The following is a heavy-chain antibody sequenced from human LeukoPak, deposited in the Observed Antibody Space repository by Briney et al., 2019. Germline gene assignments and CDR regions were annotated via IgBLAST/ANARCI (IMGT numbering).Heavy chain of an antibody. Sequence: GGSLRLSCAASGFTFSSYAMHWVRQAPGKGLEWVAVISYDGSNKYYADSVKGRFTISRDNSKNTLYLQMNSLRAGDTAVYYCARDRGKNTYSTGMGVWGKGTTVTVSS. V-gene: IGHV3-30*04. J-gene: IGHJ6*04. CDR2: ISYDGSNK. CDR1: GFTFSSYA. CDR3: ARDRGKNTYSTGMGV. D-gene: IGHD2-15*01.